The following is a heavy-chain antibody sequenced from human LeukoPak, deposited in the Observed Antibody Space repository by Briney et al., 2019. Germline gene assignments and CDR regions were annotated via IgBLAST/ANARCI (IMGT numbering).Heavy chain of an antibody. CDR3: AKGANWDPGVDY. Sequence: GGSLRLSCAASGFTVSSNYMSWVRQAPGKGLEWVSVIYSGGSTYYADSVKGRFTISRDNSKNTLYLQMNSLRAEDTAVYYCAKGANWDPGVDYWGQGTLVTVSS. J-gene: IGHJ4*02. CDR1: GFTVSSNY. CDR2: IYSGGST. V-gene: IGHV3-53*01. D-gene: IGHD7-27*01.